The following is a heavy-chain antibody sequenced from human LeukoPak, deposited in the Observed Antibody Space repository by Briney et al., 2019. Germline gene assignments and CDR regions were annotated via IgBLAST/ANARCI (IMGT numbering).Heavy chain of an antibody. CDR2: IKQDGSDK. V-gene: IGHV3-7*01. CDR3: AREGSTGWYWDY. Sequence: PGGSLRLSCAASGFTFGSYRMSWVRQAPEQGLEWVANIKQDGSDKYYVDSVKGRLTISRDNAKNSLYLQMNSLRAEDTAVYYCAREGSTGWYWDYWGQGTLVTVSS. D-gene: IGHD6-19*01. J-gene: IGHJ4*02. CDR1: GFTFGSYR.